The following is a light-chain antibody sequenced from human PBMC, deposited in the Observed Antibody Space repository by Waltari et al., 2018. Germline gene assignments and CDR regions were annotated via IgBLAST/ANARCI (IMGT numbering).Light chain of an antibody. V-gene: IGLV2-8*01. CDR2: EVT. CDR3: SSYAGSKNLV. CDR1: SSDVGGYDL. Sequence: QSALTQPPSASGSPGQSVTISCTGTSSDVGGYDLVSWYQQHPGKAPKLMISEVTKRPSGVPDRFSGSKSGNTASRTVSGLQAEDEADYYCSSYAGSKNLVFGGGTKLTVL. J-gene: IGLJ2*01.